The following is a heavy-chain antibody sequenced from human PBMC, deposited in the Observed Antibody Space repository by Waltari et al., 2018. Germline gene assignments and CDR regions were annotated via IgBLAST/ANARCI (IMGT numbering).Heavy chain of an antibody. Sequence: EVQLVESGGGLVQPGGSRRLSCAASGFTLSSYEVKGVRQAHGKGGGGVYQMNPEDTTTTYSDSAKGRFTISREKGQNTLYLQMNGLRVEDTAVYYCARGGLEPFDYWGQGTLVTVSS. CDR1: GFTLSSYE. V-gene: IGHV3-74*02. J-gene: IGHJ4*02. CDR2: MNPEDTTT. D-gene: IGHD4-17*01. CDR3: ARGGLEPFDY.